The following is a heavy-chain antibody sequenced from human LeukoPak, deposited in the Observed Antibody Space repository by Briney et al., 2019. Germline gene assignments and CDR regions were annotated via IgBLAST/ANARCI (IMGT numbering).Heavy chain of an antibody. V-gene: IGHV3-23*01. J-gene: IGHJ4*02. D-gene: IGHD3-3*01. CDR3: ARGRSGFYFDY. Sequence: AGGSLRLSCVGSGFTFITYGMSWVRQAPGQGLEWVSSFGGNNAGIYYADSVKGRFTISRDNAKNSLYLQMNSLRAEDTAVYYCARGRSGFYFDYWGQGTLVTVSS. CDR2: FGGNNAGI. CDR1: GFTFITYG.